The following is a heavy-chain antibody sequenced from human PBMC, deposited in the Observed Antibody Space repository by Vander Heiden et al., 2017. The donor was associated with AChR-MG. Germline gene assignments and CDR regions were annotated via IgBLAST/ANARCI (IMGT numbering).Heavy chain of an antibody. D-gene: IGHD5-12*01. Sequence: QVQLVASGGGVVQPGRSLRLSCAASGFTFINHAMHWVRHTPAKGLEWVASISYDGNDRYYEDSVGGRFTISRDNSRKTLYLQMNSLRAEDTAVYHCARDRFKGDDYFDYWGQGTLVTVSS. CDR2: ISYDGNDR. CDR1: GFTFINHA. V-gene: IGHV3-30*04. J-gene: IGHJ4*02. CDR3: ARDRFKGDDYFDY.